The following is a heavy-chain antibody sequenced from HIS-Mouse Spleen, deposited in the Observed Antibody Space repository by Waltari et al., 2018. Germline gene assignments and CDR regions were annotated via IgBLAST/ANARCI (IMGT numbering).Heavy chain of an antibody. J-gene: IGHJ2*01. CDR3: AREIPYSSSWYDWYFDL. V-gene: IGHV4-39*07. D-gene: IGHD6-13*01. CDR1: GGHISSSSYH. CDR2: IYYSGST. Sequence: QLQLQESGPGLVKPSETLSLTCTVSGGHISSSSYHWGWIRQPPGKGLEWIGSIYYSGSTYYNPSLKSRVTISVDTSKNQFSLKLSSVTAADTAVYYCAREIPYSSSWYDWYFDLWGRGTLVTVSS.